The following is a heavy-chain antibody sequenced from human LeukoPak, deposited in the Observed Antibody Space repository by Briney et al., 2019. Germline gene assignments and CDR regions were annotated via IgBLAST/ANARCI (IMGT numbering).Heavy chain of an antibody. CDR3: ARAPSYYDFWTGYYDHYYMDV. CDR2: ISSSSSYI. J-gene: IGHJ6*03. D-gene: IGHD3-3*01. Sequence: GGSLRPSCAASGFTFSSYNMNWVRQAPGKGLEWVSSISSSSSYIYYSDSVKGRFTISRDNAKKSLCLQMNSLRAEDTAVYYCARAPSYYDFWTGYYDHYYMDVWGKGTTVTVSS. V-gene: IGHV3-21*01. CDR1: GFTFSSYN.